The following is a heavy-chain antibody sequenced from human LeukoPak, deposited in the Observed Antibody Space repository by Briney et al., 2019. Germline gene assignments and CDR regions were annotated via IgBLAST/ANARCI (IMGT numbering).Heavy chain of an antibody. CDR2: INAGGGST. Sequence: GGSLRLSCAASGFSFSSSAMSWVRQAPGKGLEWVSSINAGGGSTYYADSVRGRFTISRENSKNTLYLQMNSLRAEDTAVYNCAKHMGESEYYGMDVWGQGTTVTVSS. V-gene: IGHV3-23*01. J-gene: IGHJ6*02. CDR3: AKHMGESEYYGMDV. D-gene: IGHD3-16*01. CDR1: GFSFSSSA.